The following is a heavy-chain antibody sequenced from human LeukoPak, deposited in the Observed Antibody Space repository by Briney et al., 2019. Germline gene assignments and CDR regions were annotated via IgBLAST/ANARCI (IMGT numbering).Heavy chain of an antibody. CDR2: INPNSGGT. V-gene: IGHV1-2*02. Sequence: GASVKVSCKASGYTFTDYYMHWVRQAPGQGLEWMGWINPNSGGTNYAQKFQGRVTMTRDTSISTAYMELSRLRSDDTAVYYCARVKATRRVYGGNSWYYFDYWGQGTLVTVSS. D-gene: IGHD4-23*01. J-gene: IGHJ4*02. CDR1: GYTFTDYY. CDR3: ARVKATRRVYGGNSWYYFDY.